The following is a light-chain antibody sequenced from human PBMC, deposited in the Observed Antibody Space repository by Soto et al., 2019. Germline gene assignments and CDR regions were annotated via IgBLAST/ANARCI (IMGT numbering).Light chain of an antibody. CDR3: SSYTSGSTRVV. V-gene: IGLV2-14*03. Sequence: QSALTQPASVSGSPGQSITISCTGTSSDVGGYNYVSWYQQHPGKAPKVMIYDVNKRPSGISNRFSGSKSCNTASLTTSGRQVEDEADYYCSSYTSGSTRVVFGGGTKLTVL. CDR2: DVN. J-gene: IGLJ2*01. CDR1: SSDVGGYNY.